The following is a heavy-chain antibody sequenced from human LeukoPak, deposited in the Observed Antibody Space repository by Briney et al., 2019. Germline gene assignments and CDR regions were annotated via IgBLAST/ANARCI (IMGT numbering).Heavy chain of an antibody. D-gene: IGHD5-24*01. CDR2: IYYSGST. V-gene: IGHV4-31*03. J-gene: IGHJ4*02. Sequence: PSQTLSLTCTVSGDSISSGGYYWCWIRQHPGKGLEWIGYIYYSGSTYYNPSLKSRVTISVDTSKNQFSLNLSSVTAADTAVYYCARGDGYNNDYWGQGTLVTVSS. CDR1: GDSISSGGYY. CDR3: ARGDGYNNDY.